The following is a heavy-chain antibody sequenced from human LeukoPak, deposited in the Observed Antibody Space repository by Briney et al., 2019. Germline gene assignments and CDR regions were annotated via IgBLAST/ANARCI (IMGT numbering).Heavy chain of an antibody. J-gene: IGHJ4*02. D-gene: IGHD2-21*02. Sequence: GGSLRLSCTGSGFTFGDYGMSWVRQAPGKGLEWVGFIRSKAYGGTTEYAASVKGRSTISRDDSKSIAYLQMNSLKTEDTAVYYCSNSYCGGDCYSGGYFDYWGQGTLVTVSS. CDR1: GFTFGDYG. V-gene: IGHV3-49*04. CDR3: SNSYCGGDCYSGGYFDY. CDR2: IRSKAYGGTT.